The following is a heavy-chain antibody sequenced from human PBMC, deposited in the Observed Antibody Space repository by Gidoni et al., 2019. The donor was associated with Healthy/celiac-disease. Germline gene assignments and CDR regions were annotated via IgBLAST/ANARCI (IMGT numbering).Heavy chain of an antibody. CDR3: AKEGFNLFFDY. CDR1: GFTFSSYG. J-gene: IGHJ4*02. Sequence: QVQLVESGGGVVQPGRSLRLSCSASGFTFSSYGMHWVRQAPGKGLEWVAVISYDGSNKYYADSVKGRFTISRDNSKNTLYLQMNSLRAEDTAVYYCAKEGFNLFFDYWGQGTLVTVSS. CDR2: ISYDGSNK. V-gene: IGHV3-30*18.